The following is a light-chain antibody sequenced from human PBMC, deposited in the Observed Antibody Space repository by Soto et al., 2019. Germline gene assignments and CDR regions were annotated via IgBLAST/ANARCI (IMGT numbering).Light chain of an antibody. J-gene: IGLJ2*01. CDR3: QVWDSSSDVV. Sequence: SYELTQPPSVSVAPGQTARITCGGNNIGSKSVHWYQQKPGQAPVLVVYDDSDRPLGIPERFSGSNSGNTATLTISRVEAGDEADYYCQVWDSSSDVVFGGGTKLTVL. CDR2: DDS. CDR1: NIGSKS. V-gene: IGLV3-21*02.